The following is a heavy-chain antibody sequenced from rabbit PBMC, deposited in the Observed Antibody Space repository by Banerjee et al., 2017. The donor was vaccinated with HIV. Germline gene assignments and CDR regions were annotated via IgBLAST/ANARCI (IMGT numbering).Heavy chain of an antibody. V-gene: IGHV1S47*01. CDR3: ARDLGGSIHL. Sequence: QEQLVESGGGLVQPEGSLTLTCTASGFSFSNKYVMCWVRQAPGKGLEWIGDIYAGSGSTYYASWVNGRFTISSDNAQNTVDLQMNSLTAADTATYLCARDLGGSIHLWGQGTLVTVS. J-gene: IGHJ4*01. CDR2: IYAGSGST. CDR1: GFSFSNKYV. D-gene: IGHD4-2*01.